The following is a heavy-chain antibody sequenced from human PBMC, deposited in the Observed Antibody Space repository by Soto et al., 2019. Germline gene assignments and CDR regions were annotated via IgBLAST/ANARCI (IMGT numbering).Heavy chain of an antibody. CDR2: INAANGNT. CDR1: GYAFAAYA. D-gene: IGHD3-10*01. CDR3: ARGGSASNRGVMYYFDN. Sequence: QVQLVQSGAEVKKSGASVRISCKASGYAFAAYAIQWVRQAPGQGLEWMGWINAANGNTKIAQNFQGTVSFTRDISAKTAFMDLTSLTSEDTAVYSCARGGSASNRGVMYYFDNWGQGTPVTVSS. V-gene: IGHV1-3*01. J-gene: IGHJ4*02.